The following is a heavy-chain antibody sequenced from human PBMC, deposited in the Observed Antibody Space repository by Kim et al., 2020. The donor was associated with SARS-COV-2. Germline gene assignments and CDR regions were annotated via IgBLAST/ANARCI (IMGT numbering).Heavy chain of an antibody. Sequence: GGSLRLSCAASGFTFSSLWMLWVRQAPGKGLVWVSRINSDGTSTTYADSVKGRFTISRDNAKNTMYLQMNSLRAEDTAVYYGARGGEVSRPSGSYGDCWGQGTLVTVSS. J-gene: IGHJ4*02. CDR2: INSDGTST. V-gene: IGHV3-74*01. D-gene: IGHD1-26*01. CDR1: GFTFSSLW. CDR3: ARGGEVSRPSGSYGDC.